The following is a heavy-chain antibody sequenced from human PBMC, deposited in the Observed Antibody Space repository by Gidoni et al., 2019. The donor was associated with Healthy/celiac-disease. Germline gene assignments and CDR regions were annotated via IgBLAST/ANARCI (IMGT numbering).Heavy chain of an antibody. V-gene: IGHV2-5*02. CDR2: IYWDDDK. D-gene: IGHD6-19*01. J-gene: IGHJ4*02. CDR1: GFSLGSSGVG. CDR3: AHSASDSSGWYSRSFHFDY. Sequence: QITLKESGPTLVQPTQTLTLTYTFSGFSLGSSGVGVGWLRQLPEKALEWLALIYWDDDKRYSPSLKSRLTITKDTSKIQVVLTMTNMDPVDTATYYCAHSASDSSGWYSRSFHFDYWGQGTLVTVSS.